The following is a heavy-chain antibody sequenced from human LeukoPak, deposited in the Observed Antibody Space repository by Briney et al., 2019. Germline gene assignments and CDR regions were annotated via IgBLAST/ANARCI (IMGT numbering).Heavy chain of an antibody. CDR1: GGSISSSSYY. D-gene: IGHD5-18*01. CDR3: ARTWIQLWLLYY. J-gene: IGHJ4*02. CDR2: IYYSGST. Sequence: SETLSLTCTVSGGSISSSSYYWGWIRQPPGKGLEWIGSIYYSGSTYYNPSLKSRVTISVDTSKNQFSLKLSSMTAADTAVYYCARTWIQLWLLYYWGQGTLVTVSS. V-gene: IGHV4-39*01.